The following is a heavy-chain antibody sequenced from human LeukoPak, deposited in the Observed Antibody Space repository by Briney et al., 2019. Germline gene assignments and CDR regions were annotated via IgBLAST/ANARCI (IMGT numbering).Heavy chain of an antibody. CDR3: GRVYSGSHYFDC. CDR2: TYYRSKWYN. D-gene: IGHD1-26*01. CDR1: GDSVSSNSAT. J-gene: IGHJ4*02. Sequence: SQTLSLTCAISGDSVSSNSATWNWIRQSPSRGLEWLGRTYYRSKWYNDYAVSVKSRITINQDTSKNQFSLQPNSVTPEDTAVYYCGRVYSGSHYFDCWGQGTLVTVSS. V-gene: IGHV6-1*01.